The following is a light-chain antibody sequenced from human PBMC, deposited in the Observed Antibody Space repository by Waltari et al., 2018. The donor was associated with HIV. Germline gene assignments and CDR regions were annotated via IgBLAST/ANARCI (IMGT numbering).Light chain of an antibody. J-gene: IGLJ1*01. V-gene: IGLV2-14*03. CDR2: DGS. CDR3: GSYTSSSTFV. CDR1: SNDVGSSNY. Sequence: QSALTQPASVSGSPGQSLPLSCTGTSNDVGSSNYVSWHQQHPGEAPKLISHDGSNGPAGISNRFSGSKSGNTASLTISGLQTDDEADYYFGSYTSSSTFVFGTGTRVTVL.